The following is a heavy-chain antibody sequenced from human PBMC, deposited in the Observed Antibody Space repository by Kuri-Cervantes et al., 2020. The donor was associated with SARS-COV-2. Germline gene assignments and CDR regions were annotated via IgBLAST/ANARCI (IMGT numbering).Heavy chain of an antibody. CDR1: GFTFSSYG. D-gene: IGHD3-10*01. V-gene: IGHV3-33*01. J-gene: IGHJ4*02. Sequence: GESLKISCAASGFTFSSYGMHWVRQAPGKGLEWVAVIWYDGSNKYYVDSVKGRFTISRDNSKNTLYLQMNSLRAEDTAVYYCARAFGSGNYDGWGQGTPVTVSS. CDR3: ARAFGSGNYDG. CDR2: IWYDGSNK.